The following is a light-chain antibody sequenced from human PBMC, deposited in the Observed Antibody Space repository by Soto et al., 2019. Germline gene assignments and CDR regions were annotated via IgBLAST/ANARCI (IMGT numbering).Light chain of an antibody. J-gene: IGKJ4*01. CDR1: QSAHNN. V-gene: IGKV3-15*01. Sequence: EIVMTQSPATLSVSPGERATLSCRASQSAHNNLAWYQQKPGQAPRLLIYLTSTRATGVPARFSGSGSGTDFTLTISSLQSEDFAFYQWWPLTFGGGTKVEIK. CDR2: LTS. CDR3: WPLT.